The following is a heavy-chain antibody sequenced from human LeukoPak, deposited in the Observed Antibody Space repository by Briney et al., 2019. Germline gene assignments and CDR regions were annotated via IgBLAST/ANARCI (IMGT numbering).Heavy chain of an antibody. Sequence: GESLRISCKGSGYIFINYWISWVRQMPGKGLEWMGRIDPSDSYINYSPSFEGHVTISADKSISTAYLQWSSLKASDIATYYCARHYGAAGDFDYWGQGTLVTVSS. V-gene: IGHV5-10-1*01. CDR3: ARHYGAAGDFDY. D-gene: IGHD6-13*01. CDR2: IDPSDSYI. CDR1: GYIFINYW. J-gene: IGHJ4*02.